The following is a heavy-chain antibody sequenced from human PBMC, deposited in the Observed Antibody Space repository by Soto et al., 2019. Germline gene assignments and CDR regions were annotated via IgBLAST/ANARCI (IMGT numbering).Heavy chain of an antibody. CDR2: IKSTIDGGTT. Sequence: GGSLRLSCAASGFNFPNAWMNWVRQAPGKGLEWVGRIKSTIDGGTTDYTEPVKGRFAISRDDSNNMVYLQMNSLKIEDTAVYYCTTDSYSTIIIVRFDCWGHGTLVTVSS. CDR3: TTDSYSTIIIVRFDC. CDR1: GFNFPNAW. D-gene: IGHD3-22*01. J-gene: IGHJ4*01. V-gene: IGHV3-15*07.